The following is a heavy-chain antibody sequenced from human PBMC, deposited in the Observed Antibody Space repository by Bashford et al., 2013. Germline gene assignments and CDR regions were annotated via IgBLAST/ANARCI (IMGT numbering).Heavy chain of an antibody. D-gene: IGHD3-16*01. Sequence: WIRQPPGKGLEWIGYIYYSGTTNYNPSLKSRVTISVDTSKNQFSLKLNSVTAADTAVYYCARDRLYDNYFDYWGQGTLVTVSS. CDR3: ARDRLYDNYFDY. CDR2: IYYSGTT. J-gene: IGHJ4*02. V-gene: IGHV4-31*02.